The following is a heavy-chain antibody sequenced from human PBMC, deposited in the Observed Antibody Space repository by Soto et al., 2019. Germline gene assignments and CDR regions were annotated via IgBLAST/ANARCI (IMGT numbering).Heavy chain of an antibody. V-gene: IGHV1-69*13. J-gene: IGHJ4*02. CDR1: GGTFSSYA. CDR3: ARDPAYNWNDKPPDDY. D-gene: IGHD1-20*01. CDR2: IIPIFGTA. Sequence: ASVKVSCKASGGTFSSYAISWVRQAPGQGLEWMGGIIPIFGTANYAQKFQGRVTITADESTSTAYMELSSLRSEDTAVYYCARDPAYNWNDKPPDDYWGQGTLVTVSS.